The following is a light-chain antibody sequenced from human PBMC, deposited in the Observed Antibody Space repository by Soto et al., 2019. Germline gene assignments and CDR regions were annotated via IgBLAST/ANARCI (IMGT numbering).Light chain of an antibody. Sequence: EIVLTQSPATLSLSPGERATLSCRASQSVSSYLAWDQRKPGQAPRLLIYDASNRATGIPARFSGSGSGTDFTLTISSLEPEDFAVYYCQQRSNWPRIFTFGPGTKVDIK. CDR2: DAS. J-gene: IGKJ3*01. V-gene: IGKV3-11*01. CDR3: QQRSNWPRIFT. CDR1: QSVSSY.